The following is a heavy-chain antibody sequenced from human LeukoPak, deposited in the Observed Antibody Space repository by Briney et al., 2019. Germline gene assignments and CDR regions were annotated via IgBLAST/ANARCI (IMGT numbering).Heavy chain of an antibody. Sequence: GGSLRLSCAASGFTFSSYDMHWVRQATGKGLEWVSAIGTAGDTYYPGSVKGRFTISRENAKNSLYLQMNSLRAGDTAVYYCARGHPSYGYVHYWGQGTLVTVSS. J-gene: IGHJ4*02. D-gene: IGHD5-18*01. V-gene: IGHV3-13*01. CDR1: GFTFSSYD. CDR2: IGTAGDT. CDR3: ARGHPSYGYVHY.